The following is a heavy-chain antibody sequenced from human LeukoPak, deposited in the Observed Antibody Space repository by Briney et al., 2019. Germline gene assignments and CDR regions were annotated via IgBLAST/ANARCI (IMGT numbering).Heavy chain of an antibody. CDR1: GGSISSYY. CDR3: AGSITIFGVVDY. V-gene: IGHV4-59*01. J-gene: IGHJ4*02. Sequence: PSETLSFTCTVSGGSISSYYWSWIRQPPGKGLEWIGYIYYSGSTNYNPSLKSRVTISVDTSKNQFSLKLSSVTAADTAVYYCAGSITIFGVVDYWGQGTLVTVSS. D-gene: IGHD3-3*01. CDR2: IYYSGST.